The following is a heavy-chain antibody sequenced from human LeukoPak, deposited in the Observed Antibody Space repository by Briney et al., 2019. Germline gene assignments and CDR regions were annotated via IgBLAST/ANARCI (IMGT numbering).Heavy chain of an antibody. CDR1: GGSFSGYY. J-gene: IGHJ6*03. V-gene: IGHV4-34*01. D-gene: IGHD2-2*01. CDR3: ARDSVVAYNYYYYMDV. Sequence: SETLSLTCAVYGGSFSGYYWSWIRQPPGKGLEWIGEINHSGSTNYNPSLKSRVTISVDTSKNQFSLKLSSVTAADTAVYYCARDSVVAYNYYYYMDVWGKGTTLTVSS. CDR2: INHSGST.